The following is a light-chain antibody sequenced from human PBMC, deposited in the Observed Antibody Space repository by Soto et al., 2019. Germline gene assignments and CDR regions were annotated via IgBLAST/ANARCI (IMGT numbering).Light chain of an antibody. CDR3: NSYTSSGTLV. CDR1: SSDVGGYNY. CDR2: DVS. V-gene: IGLV2-14*03. J-gene: IGLJ2*01. Sequence: QSALTQPASVSGSPGQSITISCTGTSSDVGGYNYVSWYQQHPGKAPKLMIYDVSYRPSGVSNRFSASKSGNTASLTISGLQAEDAADYYCNSYTSSGTLVFGGGTKLTVL.